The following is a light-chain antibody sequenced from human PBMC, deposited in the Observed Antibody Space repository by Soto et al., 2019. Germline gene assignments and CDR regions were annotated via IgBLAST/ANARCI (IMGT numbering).Light chain of an antibody. CDR1: QSVWNNY. V-gene: IGKV3-20*01. Sequence: EIVLTQSPGTLSLSPGESATLSCRASQSVWNNYLAWYQQKPGQAPRLLISGASRRASGIPDRFSGSGSGTDFTLTIARLEPEDFAVYCCQQYGRSSPLTFGGGNMVEI. CDR3: QQYGRSSPLT. J-gene: IGKJ4*01. CDR2: GAS.